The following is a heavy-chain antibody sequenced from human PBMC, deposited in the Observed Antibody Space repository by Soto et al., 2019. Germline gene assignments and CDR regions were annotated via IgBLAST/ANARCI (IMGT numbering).Heavy chain of an antibody. CDR3: SFSEYFQH. J-gene: IGHJ1*01. CDR1: GFTFGNYE. Sequence: GGSLRLSCSASGFTFGNYEMNWVRQAPGKGLEWVSSVTSSGGATYTDSVKGRFTISRNNAKDSLYLQMNSLRTEDTAVYYCSFSEYFQHWARAPWSPSPQ. CDR2: VTSSGGAT. V-gene: IGHV3-48*03.